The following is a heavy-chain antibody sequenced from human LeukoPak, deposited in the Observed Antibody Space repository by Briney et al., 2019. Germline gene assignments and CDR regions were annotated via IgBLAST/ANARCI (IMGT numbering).Heavy chain of an antibody. Sequence: SVKVSCKASGGIFSSYAISWLRQAPGQGLEWMGGIIPIFGTANYAQKFQGRVTITTDESTSTAYMELSSLRSEDTAVYYCARGGSSGSYYPFDYWGQGTLVTVSS. D-gene: IGHD3-10*01. J-gene: IGHJ4*02. CDR1: GGIFSSYA. V-gene: IGHV1-69*05. CDR2: IIPIFGTA. CDR3: ARGGSSGSYYPFDY.